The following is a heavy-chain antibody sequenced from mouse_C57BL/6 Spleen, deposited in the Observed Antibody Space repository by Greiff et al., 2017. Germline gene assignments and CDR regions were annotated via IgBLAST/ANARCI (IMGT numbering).Heavy chain of an antibody. Sequence: EVQLQESGGGLVQPGGSLSLSCAASGFTFTDYYMSWVRQPPGKALEWLGFIRNKANGYTTEYSASVKGRFTISRDNSQSILYLQMNALRAEDSATYYCARYTYGNMYYFDYWGQGTTLTVSS. CDR3: ARYTYGNMYYFDY. J-gene: IGHJ2*01. CDR2: IRNKANGYTT. CDR1: GFTFTDYY. V-gene: IGHV7-3*01. D-gene: IGHD2-1*01.